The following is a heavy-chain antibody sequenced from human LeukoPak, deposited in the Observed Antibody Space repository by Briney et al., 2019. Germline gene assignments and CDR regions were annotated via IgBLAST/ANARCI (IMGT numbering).Heavy chain of an antibody. D-gene: IGHD1-14*01. CDR3: ARAVTNHGNFDY. CDR2: IWSDGSNK. Sequence: GGSLRLSCAASGXSFNNYAMHWVRQAPGKGLEWVAVIWSDGSNKYYADSVKGRFTISRDSSKNTLYLQMNTLRAEDTAVYFCARAVTNHGNFDYWGQGTLVTVSS. V-gene: IGHV3-33*01. CDR1: GXSFNNYA. J-gene: IGHJ4*02.